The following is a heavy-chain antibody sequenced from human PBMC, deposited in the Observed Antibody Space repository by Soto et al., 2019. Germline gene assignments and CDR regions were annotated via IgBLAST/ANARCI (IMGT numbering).Heavy chain of an antibody. CDR2: IKQDGSEK. CDR3: ATRPQDSDRTGYLGVFDY. D-gene: IGHD3-22*01. V-gene: IGHV3-7*01. Sequence: EEQLVESGGGLVQPGGSLRRSCAASGFTYSNYWMSWVRQAPGKGLEWVANIKQDGSEKYYVDSVKGRFTISRDNAKNSLFVQMNSLRVEDTAVYYCATRPQDSDRTGYLGVFDYWGQGTLVAVAS. J-gene: IGHJ4*02. CDR1: GFTYSNYW.